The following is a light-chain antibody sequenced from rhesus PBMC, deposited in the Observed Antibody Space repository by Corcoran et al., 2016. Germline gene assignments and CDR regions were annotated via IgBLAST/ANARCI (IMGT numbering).Light chain of an antibody. CDR3: QQHNSHPYS. J-gene: IGKJ2*01. CDR2: AAS. Sequence: DIQMTQSPSSLSASVGDRVTITCRASQTISSYLAWYQQKPGKVPKLLIYAASTLQIGVPSRFSGSGSGTDFTLTISSLQPEDFATYYCQQHNSHPYSFGQGTKVEIK. CDR1: QTISSY. V-gene: IGKV1-44*03.